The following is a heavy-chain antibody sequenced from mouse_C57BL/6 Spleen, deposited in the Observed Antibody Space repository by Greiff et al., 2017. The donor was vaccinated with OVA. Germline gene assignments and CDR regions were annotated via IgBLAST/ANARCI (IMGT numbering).Heavy chain of an antibody. CDR2: IDPSDSYT. D-gene: IGHD2-4*01. V-gene: IGHV1-69*01. Sequence: VQLQQPGAELVMPGASVKLSCKASGYTFTSYWMHWVKQRPGQGLEWIGEIDPSDSYTNYNQKFKVKSTLTVDKSSSTAYMQLSSLTSEDSAVYYCARSYYDYGLFAYWGQGTLVTVSA. CDR3: ARSYYDYGLFAY. J-gene: IGHJ3*01. CDR1: GYTFTSYW.